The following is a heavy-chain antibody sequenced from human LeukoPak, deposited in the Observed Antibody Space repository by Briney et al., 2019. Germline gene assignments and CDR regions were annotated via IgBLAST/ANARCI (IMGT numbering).Heavy chain of an antibody. V-gene: IGHV4-4*02. CDR3: ARQVTTLWYFDL. CDR2: ISHTGSI. Sequence: SGTLSLTCAVSGGSITSSKWWSWVRQPPGKGLEWIGEISHTGSINYNPSLQSRVTMSVDKSKNQFSLNLTSVTAADTAVYSCARQVTTLWYFDLWGRGTLVTVSS. D-gene: IGHD2-21*02. CDR1: GGSITSSKW. J-gene: IGHJ2*01.